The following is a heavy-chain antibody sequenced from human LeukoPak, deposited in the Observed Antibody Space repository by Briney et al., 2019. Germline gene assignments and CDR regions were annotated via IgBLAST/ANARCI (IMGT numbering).Heavy chain of an antibody. CDR1: GFTFSSYG. J-gene: IGHJ3*02. CDR2: IWYDGSNK. D-gene: IGHD1-26*01. Sequence: GGSLRLSCAASGFTFSSYGMHWVRQAPGKGLEWVAVIWYDGSNKYYADSVKGRFTISRDNSKNTLYLQMNSLRAEDTAVYYCAKDPYSGSPNDAFDIWGQGTMVTVSS. CDR3: AKDPYSGSPNDAFDI. V-gene: IGHV3-30*02.